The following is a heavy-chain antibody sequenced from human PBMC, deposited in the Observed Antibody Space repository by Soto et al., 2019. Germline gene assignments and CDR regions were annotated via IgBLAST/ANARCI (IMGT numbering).Heavy chain of an antibody. D-gene: IGHD6-13*01. J-gene: IGHJ4*02. CDR2: IWYDGSEK. Sequence: QVQLVESGGXXVQPGASLRLSCAASGFTFSDYGMHWVRQAPGKGLQWVALIWYDGSEKRYAESVKGRFTVSRDNAKNTVYLQMNGLGVEDTAVYYCAKERFQQVVTTPLGNWGQGTLVTVAS. V-gene: IGHV3-30*02. CDR3: AKERFQQVVTTPLGN. CDR1: GFTFSDYG.